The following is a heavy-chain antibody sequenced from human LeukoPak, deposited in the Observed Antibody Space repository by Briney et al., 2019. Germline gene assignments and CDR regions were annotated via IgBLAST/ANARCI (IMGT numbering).Heavy chain of an antibody. D-gene: IGHD3-9*01. CDR1: GGSISTYS. CDR2: IYYSGNT. V-gene: IGHV4-59*01. Sequence: SETLSLTCTVSGGSISTYSWSSIRQPPGKGLEWIGYIYYSGNTNYNPSLKSRVTISVDTSNNQFSLKLSSVTAADTAVYYCARVRLVGYDILTGYYSFDYWGQGTLVTVSS. J-gene: IGHJ4*02. CDR3: ARVRLVGYDILTGYYSFDY.